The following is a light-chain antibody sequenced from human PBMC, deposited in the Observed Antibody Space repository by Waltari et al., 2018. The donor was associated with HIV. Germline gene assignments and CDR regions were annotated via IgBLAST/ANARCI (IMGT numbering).Light chain of an antibody. V-gene: IGKV1-27*01. CDR3: QHYHSTPYS. CDR1: QGITND. Sequence: DIQMTQSPSSLSASVGARVTITCRASQGITNDLAWYQQQPGETPKLLIYEASSLQSGIPSRFSGSGSGTDFTLTISRRQSEDFATYYCQHYHSTPYSFGQGTKVEIK. CDR2: EAS. J-gene: IGKJ2*03.